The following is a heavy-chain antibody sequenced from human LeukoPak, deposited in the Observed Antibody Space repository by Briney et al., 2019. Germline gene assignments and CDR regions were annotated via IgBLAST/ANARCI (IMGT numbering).Heavy chain of an antibody. CDR2: ISSSSSYI. V-gene: IGHV3-21*01. J-gene: IGHJ4*02. CDR1: GFTFSSYS. Sequence: GGSLRLSCAASGFTFSSYSMNWVRQAPGKGLEWVSSISSSSSYIYYADSVKGRFTISRGNAKNSLYLQMNSLRAEDTAVYYCAREPSGSGYPDYWGQGTLVTVSS. CDR3: AREPSGSGYPDY. D-gene: IGHD3-3*01.